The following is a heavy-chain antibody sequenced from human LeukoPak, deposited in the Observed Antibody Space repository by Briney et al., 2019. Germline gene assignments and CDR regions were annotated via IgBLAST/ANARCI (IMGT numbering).Heavy chain of an antibody. CDR2: INPNSGGT. CDR1: GYTFTGYY. CDR3: ARRFTSIAVAGTHY. J-gene: IGHJ4*02. Sequence: ASVTVSCTASGYTFTGYYMHWVRQAPGQGLEWMGWINPNSGGTNYAQKFQGRVTMTRDMSTSTVYMELSSLRSEDTAVYYCARRFTSIAVAGTHYWGQGTLVTVSS. D-gene: IGHD6-19*01. V-gene: IGHV1-2*02.